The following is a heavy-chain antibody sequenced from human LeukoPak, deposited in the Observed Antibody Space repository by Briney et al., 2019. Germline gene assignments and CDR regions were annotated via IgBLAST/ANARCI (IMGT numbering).Heavy chain of an antibody. J-gene: IGHJ6*02. Sequence: PSETLSLTCAVYGGSFSGYYWSWIRQPPGKGLEWIGEINHSRSTNYNPSLKSRVTISVDTSKNQFSLKLSSVTAADTAVYYCAGRYSSGWYYYYYGMDVWGQGTTVTVSS. CDR3: AGRYSSGWYYYYYGMDV. CDR2: INHSRST. D-gene: IGHD6-19*01. CDR1: GGSFSGYY. V-gene: IGHV4-34*01.